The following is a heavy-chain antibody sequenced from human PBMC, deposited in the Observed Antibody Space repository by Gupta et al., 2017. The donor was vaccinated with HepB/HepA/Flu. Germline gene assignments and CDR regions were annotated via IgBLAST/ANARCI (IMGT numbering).Heavy chain of an antibody. Sequence: QVHLVESGGGVVQPGRSLRLSCAASGFTFRNSGMHWVRQAPGKGLEWVALISYDGSDKYYADSVKGRFTISRDNSGNTLYLQMNSLRAEDTAVYYCTRRGSSGTYYFFDYWGQGTLVTVSS. J-gene: IGHJ4*02. CDR2: ISYDGSDK. V-gene: IGHV3-30*03. D-gene: IGHD1-26*01. CDR1: GFTFRNSG. CDR3: TRRGSSGTYYFFDY.